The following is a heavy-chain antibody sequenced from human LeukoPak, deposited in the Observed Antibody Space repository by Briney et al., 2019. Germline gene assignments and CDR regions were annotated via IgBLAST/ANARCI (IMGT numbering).Heavy chain of an antibody. V-gene: IGHV3-30*18. CDR1: GFTFSSYG. CDR3: AKTDYYDRSGYSLGY. D-gene: IGHD3-22*01. J-gene: IGHJ4*02. CDR2: ISYDGSNK. Sequence: GGSLRLSCAASGFTFSSYGMHWVRQAPGKGLEWVAVISYDGSNKYYADSVKGRFTISRDNSKNTLYLQMNSLRAEDTAVYYCAKTDYYDRSGYSLGYWGQGTLVTVSS.